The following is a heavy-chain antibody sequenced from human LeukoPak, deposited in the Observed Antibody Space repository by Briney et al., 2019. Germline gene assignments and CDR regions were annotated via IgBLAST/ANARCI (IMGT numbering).Heavy chain of an antibody. CDR2: IYYSGST. Sequence: PSETLSLTCTVSGGSISSSSYYWGWIRQPPGKGLEWIGSIYYSGSTYYNPSLKSRVTISVDTSKNQFSLRLSSVTAADTAVYYCARRAGDYWGQGTLVTASS. D-gene: IGHD4/OR15-4a*01. CDR3: ARRAGDY. CDR1: GGSISSSSYY. V-gene: IGHV4-39*01. J-gene: IGHJ4*02.